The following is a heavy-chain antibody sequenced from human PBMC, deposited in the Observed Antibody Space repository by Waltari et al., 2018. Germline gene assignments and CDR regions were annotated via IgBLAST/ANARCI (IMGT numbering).Heavy chain of an antibody. D-gene: IGHD3-16*01. CDR3: ARDAYSHPDY. Sequence: EVKLVESGGGLVQPGGSLRLSCAASRFCFGCSWMAWVGQAPGKGVEWVANINQDGSVRNYVGSVKGRFTISRDNGENSLFLQMNNLRAEDTALYYCARDAYSHPDYWGQGILVTVSS. CDR1: RFCFGCSW. J-gene: IGHJ4*02. V-gene: IGHV3-7*04. CDR2: INQDGSVR.